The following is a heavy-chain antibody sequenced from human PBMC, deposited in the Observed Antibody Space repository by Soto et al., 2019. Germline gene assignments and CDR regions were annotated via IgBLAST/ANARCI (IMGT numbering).Heavy chain of an antibody. CDR1: GFSISSGFH. Sequence: QVQLQESGPGLVKPSETLSLTCTVSGFSISSGFHWGWIRQPPGKGLEWIASIYHSGSAYYNPSRESRVTISVDPSKNQFSLKLTSVTAADTAMYYCTREGYDRADYWGQGTLITVSS. J-gene: IGHJ4*02. D-gene: IGHD3-10*02. V-gene: IGHV4-38-2*02. CDR3: TREGYDRADY. CDR2: IYHSGSA.